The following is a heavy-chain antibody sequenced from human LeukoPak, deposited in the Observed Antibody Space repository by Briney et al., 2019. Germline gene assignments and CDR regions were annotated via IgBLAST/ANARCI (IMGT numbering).Heavy chain of an antibody. D-gene: IGHD3-10*01. CDR2: IKQDGSGK. CDR3: AREAPGKSGALLEY. CDR1: GFTFSSYW. Sequence: GGSLRLSCAASGFTFSSYWMSWVRQAPGKGLEWVANIKQDGSGKYYVDSVKGRFTISRDNAKNSVYLQMNSLRAEDTAVYYCAREAPGKSGALLEYWGQGTLVTVSS. V-gene: IGHV3-7*01. J-gene: IGHJ4*02.